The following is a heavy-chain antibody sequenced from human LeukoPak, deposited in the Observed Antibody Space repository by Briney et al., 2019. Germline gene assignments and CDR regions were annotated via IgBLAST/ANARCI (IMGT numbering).Heavy chain of an antibody. J-gene: IGHJ4*02. CDR2: IGPTGSDR. V-gene: IGHV3-21*06. Sequence: GGSLRLSCTASGLTFSTSGFNWVRQAPGKWLEWVASIGPTGSDRYHADSIKDRFTISRDNANNFLYLQMNSLRAEDTAVYYCATETNGRHYDYWGEGTLLTVSS. D-gene: IGHD1-14*01. CDR1: GLTFSTSG. CDR3: ATETNGRHYDY.